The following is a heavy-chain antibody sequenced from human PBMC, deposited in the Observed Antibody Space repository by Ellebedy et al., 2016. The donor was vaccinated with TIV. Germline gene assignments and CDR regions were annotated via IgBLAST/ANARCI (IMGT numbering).Heavy chain of an antibody. Sequence: PGGSLRLSCAVSGFPFSSYNMNWIRQAPGKGLEWVAHIKTDGSETYYVDSVKGRFTISRENAKNALFLQMDGLRVDDSAVYYCVGFGVFNLWGQGAPVTVSS. V-gene: IGHV3-7*01. CDR3: VGFGVFNL. CDR1: GFPFSSYN. CDR2: IKTDGSET. D-gene: IGHD3-3*01. J-gene: IGHJ5*02.